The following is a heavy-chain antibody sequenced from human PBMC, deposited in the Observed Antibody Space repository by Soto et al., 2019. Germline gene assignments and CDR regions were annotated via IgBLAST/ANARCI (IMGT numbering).Heavy chain of an antibody. CDR3: ARLRTPLNNYKLFDP. CDR1: GAALNSGNYY. D-gene: IGHD4-4*01. V-gene: IGHV4-31*03. Sequence: SETLSLTCSVSGAALNSGNYYWSWIRQAPGNGLEWIGHRFVTGAVDYNPALWDRITISQDTSERQFALTLRLITAANTAIPSCARLRTPLNNYKLFDPWGKGTLVTV. J-gene: IGHJ5*02. CDR2: RFVTGAV.